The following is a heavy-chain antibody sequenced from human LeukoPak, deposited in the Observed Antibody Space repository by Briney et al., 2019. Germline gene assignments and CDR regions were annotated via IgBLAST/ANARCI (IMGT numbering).Heavy chain of an antibody. CDR1: GGSFSGYY. J-gene: IGHJ3*02. D-gene: IGHD2-2*01. V-gene: IGHV4-34*01. CDR3: ARVGYCSSTSCPNDAFDI. Sequence: AETLSLTCAVYGGSFSGYYWSWIRQPPGKGLEWIGEINHSGSTNYNPSLKSRVTISVDTSKNQFSLKLSSVTAADTAVYYCARVGYCSSTSCPNDAFDIWGQGTMVTVSS. CDR2: INHSGST.